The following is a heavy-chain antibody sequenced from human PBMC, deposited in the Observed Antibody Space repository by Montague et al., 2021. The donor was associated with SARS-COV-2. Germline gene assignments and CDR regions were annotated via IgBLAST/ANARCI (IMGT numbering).Heavy chain of an antibody. CDR3: ARAGQQLARYYYYGMDV. D-gene: IGHD6-13*01. CDR2: INHSGST. J-gene: IGHJ6*02. CDR1: GESVSGYY. Sequence: SETLSLTCAVYGESVSGYYWSWIRQPPGKGLEWIGEINHSGSTDYNPSLKSRVTISVHTSRNQFSLKLSSVTAADTAMYYCARAGQQLARYYYYGMDVWGQGTTVTVSS. V-gene: IGHV4-34*01.